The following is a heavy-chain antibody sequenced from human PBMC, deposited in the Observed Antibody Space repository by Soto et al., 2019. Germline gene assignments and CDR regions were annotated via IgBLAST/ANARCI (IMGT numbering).Heavy chain of an antibody. J-gene: IGHJ3*02. D-gene: IGHD3-10*01. Sequence: KTSETLSLTCAVSGGSISSSNWWSWVRQPPGKGLEWIGEIYHSGSTNYNPSLKSRVSISVGKSKNQFSLKLSSVTAADAAVYYCARDFGPPQAFDIWGQGTMVTVSS. CDR1: GGSISSSNW. CDR2: IYHSGST. V-gene: IGHV4-4*02. CDR3: ARDFGPPQAFDI.